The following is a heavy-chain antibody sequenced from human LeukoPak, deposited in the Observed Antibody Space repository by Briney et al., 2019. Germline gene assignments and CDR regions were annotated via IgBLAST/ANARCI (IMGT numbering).Heavy chain of an antibody. J-gene: IGHJ4*02. CDR1: GFTFSSYA. D-gene: IGHD3-22*01. CDR2: ISGSGGST. Sequence: GGSLRLSCAASGFTFSSYAMSWVRQAPGKGLEWVSAISGSGGSTYYADSVKGRFTISRDNSKNTLYLQMNSLRAEDTAVYYCAKDRYYYDSSGYSPVTPAGYWGQGTLVTVSS. V-gene: IGHV3-23*01. CDR3: AKDRYYYDSSGYSPVTPAGY.